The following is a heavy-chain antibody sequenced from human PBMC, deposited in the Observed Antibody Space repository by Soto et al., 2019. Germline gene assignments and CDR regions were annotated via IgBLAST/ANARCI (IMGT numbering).Heavy chain of an antibody. D-gene: IGHD6-19*01. CDR3: RRYGGWTFDH. J-gene: IGHJ4*02. CDR2: FHHSGST. Sequence: QVQLQESGPGLVKPSGTLSLTCAVSGGSISGGEWWSWVRQPPGKGLEWIGEFHHSGSTGYYPTLQSRVTISRNKSKDQFSLKLSSVTAADTAVYYCRRYGGWTFDHWGQGTLVTVSS. V-gene: IGHV4-4*02. CDR1: GGSISGGEW.